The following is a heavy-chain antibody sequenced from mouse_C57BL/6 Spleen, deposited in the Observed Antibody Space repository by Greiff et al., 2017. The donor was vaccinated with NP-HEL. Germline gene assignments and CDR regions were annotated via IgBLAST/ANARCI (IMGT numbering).Heavy chain of an antibody. J-gene: IGHJ3*01. CDR1: GYTFTSYW. CDR2: IYPGSGST. CDR3: AGGLRGPFAY. Sequence: QVHVKQPGAELVKPGASVKMSCKASGYTFTSYWITWVKQRPGQGLEWIGDIYPGSGSTNYNETCKSKATLTVDTSSSTAYMQLSSLTAEDSAVYYCAGGLRGPFAYWGQGTLVTDS. D-gene: IGHD2-4*01. V-gene: IGHV1-55*01.